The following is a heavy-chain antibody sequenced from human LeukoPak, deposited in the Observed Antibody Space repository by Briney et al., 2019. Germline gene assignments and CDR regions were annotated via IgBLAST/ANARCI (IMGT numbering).Heavy chain of an antibody. CDR1: GFPFSTYS. CDR2: ITSTSDTI. D-gene: IGHD1-26*01. J-gene: IGHJ4*02. V-gene: IGHV3-48*01. CDR3: ASFPWDLRPT. Sequence: GGSLRLSCVTSGFPFSTYSMNWVRQAPGKGLEWLSYITSTSDTIYYADSVKGRFTISRDNAKNSLYLQMNSLRAEDTAVYYCASFPWDLRPTWGQGTLVSV.